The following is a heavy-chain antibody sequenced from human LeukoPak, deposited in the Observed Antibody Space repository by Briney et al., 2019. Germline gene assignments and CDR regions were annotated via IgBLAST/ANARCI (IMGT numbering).Heavy chain of an antibody. J-gene: IGHJ4*01. CDR1: GFSFSDSY. CDR2: ISPSSHDI. CDR3: STDPRLLTY. V-gene: IGHV3-11*01. D-gene: IGHD2-8*01. Sequence: GGSLRLSCVVSGFSFSDSYMTWLRQTPGKGLESLAYISPSSHDIYYADSVKGRFTISRDNARTSLYLQMNSLGPDDTALYYCSTDPRLLTYWGHGTLVTVSS.